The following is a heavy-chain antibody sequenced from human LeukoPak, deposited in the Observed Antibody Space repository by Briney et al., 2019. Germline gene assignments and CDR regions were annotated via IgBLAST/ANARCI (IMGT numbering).Heavy chain of an antibody. J-gene: IGHJ4*02. V-gene: IGHV3-30*02. CDR1: GFTFSSYE. CDR2: IRYDGSNK. CDR3: AKDGGYSSSFL. Sequence: PGGSLRLSCAASGFTFSSYEMNWVRQAPGKGLEWVAFIRYDGSNKYYADSVKGRFTISRDNSKNTLYLQMNSLRAEDTAVYYCAKDGGYSSSFLWGQGTLVTVSS. D-gene: IGHD6-13*01.